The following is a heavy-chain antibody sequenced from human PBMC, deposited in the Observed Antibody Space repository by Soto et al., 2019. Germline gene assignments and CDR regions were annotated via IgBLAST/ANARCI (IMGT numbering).Heavy chain of an antibody. CDR1: GGSISSYY. D-gene: IGHD5-18*01. V-gene: IGHV4-59*01. CDR2: IYYSGST. CDR3: ARWQGGYNYGRFDY. J-gene: IGHJ4*02. Sequence: QVQLQESGPGLVKPSETLSLTCTVSGGSISSYYWSCIRQPPGKGLEWIGSIYYSGSTNYSPSLKSRVPISVDTSKNQFSLKMSSVTAADTAVYFCARWQGGYNYGRFDYWDQGTLVTVSS.